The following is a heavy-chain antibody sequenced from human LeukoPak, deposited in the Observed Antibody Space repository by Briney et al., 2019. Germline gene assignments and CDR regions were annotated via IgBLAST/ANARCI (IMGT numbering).Heavy chain of an antibody. V-gene: IGHV3-49*04. D-gene: IGHD3-3*01. CDR2: IRSKAYGGTT. CDR3: TRDYPLLRFLEWFHHGVLFDI. CDR1: GFTFGDYA. J-gene: IGHJ3*02. Sequence: GGSLRLSCTASGFTFGDYAMSWVRQAPGKGLEWVGFIRSKAYGGTTEYAASVKGRFTISRDDSKSIAYLQMNSLKTEDTAVYYCTRDYPLLRFLEWFHHGVLFDIWGQGTMVTVSS.